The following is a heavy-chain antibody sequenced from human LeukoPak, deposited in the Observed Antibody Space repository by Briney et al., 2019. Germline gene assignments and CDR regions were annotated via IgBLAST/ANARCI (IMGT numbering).Heavy chain of an antibody. CDR2: LSGSGGST. V-gene: IGHV3-23*01. D-gene: IGHD6-19*01. Sequence: PAGSLTLSSAASGFTFSSFAMRWLRQAPGQGLEWVSALSGSGGSTSSEVSGKGRFTISRDKSKTTLYLQMNSLRAEDTAVYYCAKRGLAVHPADFDYWGQGTLVTVSS. CDR1: GFTFSSFA. J-gene: IGHJ4*02. CDR3: AKRGLAVHPADFDY.